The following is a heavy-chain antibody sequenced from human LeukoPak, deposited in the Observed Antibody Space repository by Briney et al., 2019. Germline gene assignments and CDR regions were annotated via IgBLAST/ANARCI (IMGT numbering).Heavy chain of an antibody. J-gene: IGHJ4*02. CDR1: GFTFDDYA. Sequence: GGSLRLSCAASGFTFDDYAMHWVRQAPGKGLEWVSLISGDGGSTYYAGSVEGRFTISRDNSKNSLYLQMNSLRTEDTALYYCAKARYNWNDEGGLDYWGQGTLVTVSS. CDR3: AKARYNWNDEGGLDY. D-gene: IGHD1-1*01. CDR2: ISGDGGST. V-gene: IGHV3-43*02.